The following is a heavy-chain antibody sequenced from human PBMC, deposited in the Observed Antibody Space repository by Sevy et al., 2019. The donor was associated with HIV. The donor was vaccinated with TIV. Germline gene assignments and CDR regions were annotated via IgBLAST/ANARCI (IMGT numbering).Heavy chain of an antibody. CDR2: ISAYNGDT. D-gene: IGHD1-26*01. CDR3: ARAPSGSQGPEQYFKD. CDR1: GYTFTRYV. Sequence: ASVKVSCKASGYTFTRYVITWVRQAPGQGLEWMGRISAYNGDTSYAQKIQGRVTMTTDTSTNTAYMELRSLTPDVTVVYYCARAPSGSQGPEQYFKDWGQGTLVTVSS. J-gene: IGHJ1*01. V-gene: IGHV1-18*01.